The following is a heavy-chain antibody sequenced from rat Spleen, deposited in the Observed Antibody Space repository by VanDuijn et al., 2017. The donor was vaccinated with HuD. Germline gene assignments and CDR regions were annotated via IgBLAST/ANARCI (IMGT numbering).Heavy chain of an antibody. CDR2: ISPDGGST. Sequence: EVQLVESGGGLVQPGESLKLSCVASGFTFSSYWMYWIRQAPGEGLEWLSSISPDGGSTYYPDSVKGRFTISRDNAENTAYLQMNILRSEDTATYYCGKDMNYYSTYPFYVMGAWGQGTSVTVSS. D-gene: IGHD1-2*01. CDR3: GKDMNYYSTYPFYVMGA. CDR1: GFTFSSYW. V-gene: IGHV5-58*01. J-gene: IGHJ4*01.